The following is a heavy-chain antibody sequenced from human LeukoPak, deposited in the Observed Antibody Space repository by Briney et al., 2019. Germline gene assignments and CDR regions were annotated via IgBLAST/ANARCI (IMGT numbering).Heavy chain of an antibody. J-gene: IGHJ4*02. V-gene: IGHV4-31*01. Sequence: SETLSLTCTVSGGSISSGGYYWSWIRQHAGKGLEWFGYIYYRGGSTYYNPSLKSLVSISVDTSKNQFSLKLSSVTAADTAVYYWARVQGLSSRPFDYWGQGTLVTVSS. CDR2: IYYRGGST. CDR3: ARVQGLSSRPFDY. CDR1: GGSISSGGYY. D-gene: IGHD3-10*01.